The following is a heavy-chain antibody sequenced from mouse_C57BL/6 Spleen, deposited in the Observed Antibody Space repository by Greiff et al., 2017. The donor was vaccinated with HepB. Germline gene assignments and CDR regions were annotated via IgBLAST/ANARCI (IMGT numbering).Heavy chain of an antibody. Sequence: VQLQQSGPELVKPGASVKISCKASGYAFSSSWMNWVKQRPGKGLEWIGRIYPGDGDTNYNGKFKGKATLTADKSSSTAYMQLSSLTSEYSAVYFCALITTGDYWGQGTTLTVSS. CDR1: GYAFSSSW. V-gene: IGHV1-82*01. J-gene: IGHJ2*01. CDR2: IYPGDGDT. D-gene: IGHD1-1*01. CDR3: ALITTGDY.